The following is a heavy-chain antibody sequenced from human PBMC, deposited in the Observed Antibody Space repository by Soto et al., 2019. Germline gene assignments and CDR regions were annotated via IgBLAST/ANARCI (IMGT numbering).Heavy chain of an antibody. V-gene: IGHV1-46*01. CDR3: AKDTATSSVYYYYYGMDV. CDR2: INPSGGST. J-gene: IGHJ6*02. Sequence: ASVKVSCKASGYTFTSYYMHWVRQAPGQGLEWMGIINPSGGSTSYAQKFQGRVTMTRETSTSTVYMELSSLRSEDTAVYYCAKDTATSSVYYYYYGMDVWGQGTTVTVSS. CDR1: GYTFTSYY. D-gene: IGHD3-10*01.